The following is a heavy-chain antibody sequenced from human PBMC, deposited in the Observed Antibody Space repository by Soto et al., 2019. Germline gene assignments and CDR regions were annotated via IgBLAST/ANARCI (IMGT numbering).Heavy chain of an antibody. CDR3: ARSRGDFWSGYSARRGAFDI. CDR1: GGSFSGYY. D-gene: IGHD3-3*01. V-gene: IGHV4-34*01. CDR2: INHSGST. J-gene: IGHJ3*02. Sequence: SETLSLTCAVYGGSFSGYYWSWIRQPPGKGLEWIGEINHSGSTNYNPSLKSRVTISVDTSKNQFSLKLSSVTAADTAVYYCARSRGDFWSGYSARRGAFDIWGQGTMVTVSS.